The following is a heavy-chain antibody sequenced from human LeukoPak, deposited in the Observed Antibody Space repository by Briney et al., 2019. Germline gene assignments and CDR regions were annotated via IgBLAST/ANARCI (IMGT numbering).Heavy chain of an antibody. J-gene: IGHJ6*02. CDR2: ISSSSSTI. V-gene: IGHV3-48*02. CDR1: GLTFSSYS. CDR3: AREDYSYGYYYYYGMDV. D-gene: IGHD5-18*01. Sequence: GGSLRLSCAASGLTFSSYSMNWVRQAPGKGLEWVSYISSSSSTIYYADSVKGRFTISRDNAKNSLYLQMNSLRDEDTAVYYCAREDYSYGYYYYYGMDVRGQGTTVTVSS.